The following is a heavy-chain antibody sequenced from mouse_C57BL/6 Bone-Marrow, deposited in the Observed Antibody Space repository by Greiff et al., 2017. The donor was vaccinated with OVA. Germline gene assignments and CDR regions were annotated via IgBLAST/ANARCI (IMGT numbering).Heavy chain of an antibody. V-gene: IGHV14-2*01. CDR1: GFNIKDYY. J-gene: IGHJ4*01. D-gene: IGHD4-1*02. CDR3: ASNWALYAMDY. Sequence: EVKLMESGAELVKPGASVKLSCTASGFNIKDYYMHWVKQRTEQGLEWIGRIDPEDGETKYAPKFQGKATITADKSSNTAYLPLSSLTSEDTAVYYCASNWALYAMDYWGQGTSVTVSS. CDR2: IDPEDGET.